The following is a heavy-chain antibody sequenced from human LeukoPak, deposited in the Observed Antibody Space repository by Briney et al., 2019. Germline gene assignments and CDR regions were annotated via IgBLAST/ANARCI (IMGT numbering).Heavy chain of an antibody. V-gene: IGHV4-59*01. D-gene: IGHD3-3*01. CDR3: ARGYYDFWSGCSYYFDY. CDR2: IYYSGST. Sequence: PETLSLTCTVSGGSISSYYWSWIRQPPGKGLEWIGYIYYSGSTNYNPSLKSRVTISVDTSKNQFSLKLSSVTAADTAVYYCARGYYDFWSGCSYYFDYWGQGTLVTVSS. CDR1: GGSISSYY. J-gene: IGHJ4*02.